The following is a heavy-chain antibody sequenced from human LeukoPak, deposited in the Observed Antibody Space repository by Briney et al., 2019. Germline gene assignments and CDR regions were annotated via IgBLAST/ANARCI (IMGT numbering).Heavy chain of an antibody. CDR3: ARARIVVVSYYYYMDV. Sequence: PGGSLRLSCAASGFTFSSYWMSWVRQAPGKGLEWVANIKQDGSEKNYVDSVKGRFTISRDNAKNSLYLQMNSLRAEDTALYYCARARIVVVSYYYYMDVWGKGTTVTVSS. CDR2: IKQDGSEK. CDR1: GFTFSSYW. D-gene: IGHD2-2*01. J-gene: IGHJ6*03. V-gene: IGHV3-7*03.